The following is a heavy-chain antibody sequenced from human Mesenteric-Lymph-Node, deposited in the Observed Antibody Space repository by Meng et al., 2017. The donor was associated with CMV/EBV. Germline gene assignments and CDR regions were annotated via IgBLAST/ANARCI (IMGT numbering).Heavy chain of an antibody. V-gene: IGHV3-7*01. CDR3: ARGWLGDY. D-gene: IGHD3-10*01. J-gene: IGHJ4*02. CDR2: IKQDGSER. CDR1: GFTFSNYW. Sequence: GESLKISCVASGFTFSNYWMSWVRQAPGKGLEWVANIKQDGSERYYMDSVKGRFSISRDNSKNTLYLQMNSLRTEDTAVYYCARGWLGDYWGQGTLVTVSS.